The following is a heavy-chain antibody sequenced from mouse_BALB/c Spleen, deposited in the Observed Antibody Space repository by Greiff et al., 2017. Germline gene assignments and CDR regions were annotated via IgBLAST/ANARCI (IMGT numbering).Heavy chain of an antibody. V-gene: IGHV1-9*01. Sequence: QVQLKESGAELMKPGASVKISCKATGYTFSSYWIEWVKQRPGHGLEWIGEILPGSGSTNYNEKFKGKATFTADTSSNTAYMQLSSLTSEDSAVYYCARFPHSDGFAYWGQGTLVTVSA. CDR1: GYTFSSYW. D-gene: IGHD1-1*01. CDR3: ARFPHSDGFAY. J-gene: IGHJ3*01. CDR2: ILPGSGST.